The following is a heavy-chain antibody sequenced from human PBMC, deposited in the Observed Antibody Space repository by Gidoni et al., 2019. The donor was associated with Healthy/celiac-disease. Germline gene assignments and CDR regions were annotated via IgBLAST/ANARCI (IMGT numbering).Heavy chain of an antibody. D-gene: IGHD4-17*01. CDR3: AREVTTVFLQPRNFDY. J-gene: IGHJ4*02. CDR1: GGSTSSSSYY. Sequence: QLQLQESGPGLVKPSETLSPTCTVSGGSTSSSSYYWGWIRQPPGKGLEWIGSIYYSGSTYYNPSLKSRVTISVDTSKNQFSLKLSSVTAADTAVYYCAREVTTVFLQPRNFDYWGQGTLVTVSS. CDR2: IYYSGST. V-gene: IGHV4-39*07.